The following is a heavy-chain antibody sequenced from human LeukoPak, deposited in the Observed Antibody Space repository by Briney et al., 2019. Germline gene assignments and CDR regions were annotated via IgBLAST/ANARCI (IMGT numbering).Heavy chain of an antibody. J-gene: IGHJ4*02. CDR1: GYTFTSYG. D-gene: IGHD3-3*01. Sequence: ASVKVSCKASGYTFTSYGISWVRQAPGQGLEWTGWISAYNGNTNYAQKLQGRVTMTTDTSTSTAYMELRSLRSDDTAVYYCARGVYYDFWSGYGFDYWGQGTLVTVSS. V-gene: IGHV1-18*01. CDR2: ISAYNGNT. CDR3: ARGVYYDFWSGYGFDY.